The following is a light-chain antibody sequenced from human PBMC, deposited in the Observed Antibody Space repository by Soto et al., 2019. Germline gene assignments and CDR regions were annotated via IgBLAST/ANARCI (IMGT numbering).Light chain of an antibody. CDR3: QQYNTFPLT. CDR1: ESISSW. CDR2: KAS. V-gene: IGKV1-5*03. Sequence: DIQMTQSPSTLSASVGDRVSITCRASESISSWLAWYQQKPGKAPKILINKASNLESGGPSRFSGSGSGTESPLPISSLQPDDFATYYCQQYNTFPLTFGGGTKVEIK. J-gene: IGKJ4*01.